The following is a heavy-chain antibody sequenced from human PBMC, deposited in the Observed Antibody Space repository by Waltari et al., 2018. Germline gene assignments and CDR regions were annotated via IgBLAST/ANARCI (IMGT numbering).Heavy chain of an antibody. CDR1: GFTVSNAW. J-gene: IGHJ4*02. CDR2: IKSKTDGWTT. Sequence: EVQLVESGGGLVKPGGSLRLACAASGFTVSNAWMSWVRPAPGEGLEWVGRIKSKTDGWTTDYAAPVKGRFTISRDDSKNTLYLQMNSLKTEDTAVYYCTTLYYDFWSGYYGGDYWGQGTLVTVSS. V-gene: IGHV3-15*01. CDR3: TTLYYDFWSGYYGGDY. D-gene: IGHD3-3*01.